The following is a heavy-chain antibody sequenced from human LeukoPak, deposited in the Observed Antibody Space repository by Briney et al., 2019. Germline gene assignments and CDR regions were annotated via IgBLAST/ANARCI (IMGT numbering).Heavy chain of an antibody. Sequence: GSLRLSCTASGFTFGDYAMSWFRQAPGKGLEWVGFIRSKAYGGTTEYAASVKGRFTISRDDSKSIAYLQMNSLKTEDTAVYYCTRDRGYYGSGSYSDYWGQGTLVTVSS. CDR1: GFTFGDYA. V-gene: IGHV3-49*03. CDR3: TRDRGYYGSGSYSDY. CDR2: IRSKAYGGTT. J-gene: IGHJ4*02. D-gene: IGHD3-10*01.